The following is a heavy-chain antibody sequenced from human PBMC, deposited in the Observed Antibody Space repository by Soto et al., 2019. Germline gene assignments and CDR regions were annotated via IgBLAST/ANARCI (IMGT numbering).Heavy chain of an antibody. CDR2: INVGNGNT. D-gene: IGHD5-12*01. Sequence: QVQLVQSGAEEKKPGASVKVSCKASGYTFTSDAMHWVRQAPGQRLEWMGWINVGNGNTKYSQKFQGRVTITRDTSASTANMELSSLRSEDTAVYYCATSYSGYDYRYSYGMDVWGQGTTVTVSS. J-gene: IGHJ6*02. CDR3: ATSYSGYDYRYSYGMDV. V-gene: IGHV1-3*05. CDR1: GYTFTSDA.